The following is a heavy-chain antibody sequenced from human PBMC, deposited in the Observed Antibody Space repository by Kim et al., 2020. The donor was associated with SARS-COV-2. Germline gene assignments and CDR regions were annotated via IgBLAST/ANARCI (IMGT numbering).Heavy chain of an antibody. Sequence: GGSLRLSCAASGFTFSSYGMHWVRQAPGKGLEWVAVISYDGSNKYYADSVKGRFTISRDNSKNTLYLQMNSLRAEDTAVYYCAKADSRAYGMDVWGQGTTVTVSS. CDR1: GFTFSSYG. CDR2: ISYDGSNK. J-gene: IGHJ6*02. V-gene: IGHV3-30*18. D-gene: IGHD3-22*01. CDR3: AKADSRAYGMDV.